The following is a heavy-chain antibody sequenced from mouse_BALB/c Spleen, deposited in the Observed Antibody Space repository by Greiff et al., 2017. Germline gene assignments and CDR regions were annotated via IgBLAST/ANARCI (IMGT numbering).Heavy chain of an antibody. CDR2: INSNGGST. Sequence: EVKLVESGGGLVQPGGSLKLSCAASGFTFSSYGMSWVRQTPDKRLELVATINSNGGSTYYPDSVKGRFTISSDNAKNTLYLQMSSLKSEDTAMYYCARGAYGYDFDYWGQGTTLTVSS. CDR3: ARGAYGYDFDY. D-gene: IGHD2-2*01. CDR1: GFTFSSYG. J-gene: IGHJ2*01. V-gene: IGHV5-6-3*01.